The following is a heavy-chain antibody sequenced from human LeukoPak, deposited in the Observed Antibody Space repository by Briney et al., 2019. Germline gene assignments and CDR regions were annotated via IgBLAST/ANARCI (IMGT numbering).Heavy chain of an antibody. Sequence: GESLKISCKGSGYSVTSYWIGWVRQMPGKGLEWMGIIYPGDSDTRYSPSFQGQVTISADKSISTAYLQWSSLKASDTAMYYCARVPVGATPMYYFDYWGQGTLVTVSS. CDR3: ARVPVGATPMYYFDY. CDR2: IYPGDSDT. J-gene: IGHJ4*02. V-gene: IGHV5-51*01. CDR1: GYSVTSYW. D-gene: IGHD1-26*01.